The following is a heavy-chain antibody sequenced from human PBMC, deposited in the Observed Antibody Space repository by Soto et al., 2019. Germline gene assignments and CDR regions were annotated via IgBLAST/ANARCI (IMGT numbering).Heavy chain of an antibody. CDR3: AQAPHMVVPASDDY. CDR2: ISGSGGST. CDR1: GFTFSSYA. V-gene: IGHV3-23*01. D-gene: IGHD2-15*01. J-gene: IGHJ4*02. Sequence: DVHLLESGGGLVQPGGSLRLSCAASGFTFSSYAMSWVRQAPGKGLEWVSAISGSGGSTYYADSVRGRFTISRDNSKNTLYLQMNSLRAEDTAVYYCAQAPHMVVPASDDYWGQGTLVTVSS.